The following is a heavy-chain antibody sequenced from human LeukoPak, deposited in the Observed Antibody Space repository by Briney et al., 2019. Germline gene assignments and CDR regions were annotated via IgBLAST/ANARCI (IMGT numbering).Heavy chain of an antibody. CDR2: INHSGSTS. J-gene: IGHJ5*02. V-gene: IGHV4-34*01. CDR1: GESFSGYF. D-gene: IGHD6-13*01. CDR3: GRGGQQLANWFDP. Sequence: SETLSLTCAVYGESFSGYFWNWIRQPPGKGLEWIGEINHSGSTSNHNPSLKSRVTMSVDTSRNQFSLKLSSVTAADTAVYYCGRGGQQLANWFDPWGQGTLVTVSS.